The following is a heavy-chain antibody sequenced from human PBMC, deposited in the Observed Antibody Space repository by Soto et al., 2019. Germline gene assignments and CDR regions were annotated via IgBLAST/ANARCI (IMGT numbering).Heavy chain of an antibody. CDR1: GYTFTDYY. Sequence: ASVKVSCKASGYTFTDYYMHWVRQAPGQGLEWMGWINPNSGGTNYAQKFQGWVTMTRDTSISTAYKELSRLRSDDTAEYYCARVGSRLARWLQNPLDSWGQGTLVTVSS. CDR3: ARVGSRLARWLQNPLDS. CDR2: INPNSGGT. V-gene: IGHV1-2*04. D-gene: IGHD5-12*01. J-gene: IGHJ4*02.